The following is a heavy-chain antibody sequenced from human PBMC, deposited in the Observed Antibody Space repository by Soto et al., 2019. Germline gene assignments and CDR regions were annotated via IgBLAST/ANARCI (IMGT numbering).Heavy chain of an antibody. J-gene: IGHJ4*02. V-gene: IGHV1-46*01. CDR1: GYTFSTYY. Sequence: ASVKVSCKASGYTFSTYYMHWVRQAPGQGYEWMGIINPSGGSTTYAQKFQGRITMTRDTSTTTVYMELSSLKSEDTAVYYCARYDHNGYYFDYWGQGTLVTVS. D-gene: IGHD1-1*01. CDR3: ARYDHNGYYFDY. CDR2: INPSGGST.